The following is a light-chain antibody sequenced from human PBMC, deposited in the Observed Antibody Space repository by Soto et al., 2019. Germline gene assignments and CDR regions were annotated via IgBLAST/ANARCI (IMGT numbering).Light chain of an antibody. Sequence: QSALTQPASVSGSPGQSITISCTGTSSDVGSYNLVSCYQQHPGKAPKLMIYEGSKRPSGVSNRFSGSKSGNTASLTISVLHAEDEADYYCCSYAGSSTPFGGGTKLTVL. CDR2: EGS. J-gene: IGLJ3*02. CDR3: CSYAGSSTP. V-gene: IGLV2-23*01. CDR1: SSDVGSYNL.